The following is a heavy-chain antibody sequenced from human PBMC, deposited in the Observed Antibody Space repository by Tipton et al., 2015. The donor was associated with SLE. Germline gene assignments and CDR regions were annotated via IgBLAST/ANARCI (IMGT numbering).Heavy chain of an antibody. Sequence: LRLSCTVSGGSISSHYWSWIRQPPGKGLEWIGYNYYSGSTNYNPSLKSRVTISVDTSKNQFSLKLSSVTAADTAVYYCARDPGETDAFDIWGQGTMVTVSS. CDR2: NYYSGST. D-gene: IGHD3-10*01. CDR3: ARDPGETDAFDI. CDR1: GGSISSHY. J-gene: IGHJ3*02. V-gene: IGHV4-59*11.